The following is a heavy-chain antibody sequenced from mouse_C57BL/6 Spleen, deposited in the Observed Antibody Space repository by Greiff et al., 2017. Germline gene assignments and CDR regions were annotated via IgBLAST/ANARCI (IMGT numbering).Heavy chain of an antibody. CDR2: IYPGDGDT. D-gene: IGHD2-4*01. V-gene: IGHV1-82*01. Sequence: QVQLQQSGPELVKPGASVKISCKASGYAFSSSWMNWVKQRPGKGLEWIGRIYPGDGDTNYNGKFKGKATLTADKSSSTAYMQLSSLTSEDSAVYFCARLRYDYDDWYFDVWGTGTTVTVSS. CDR3: ARLRYDYDDWYFDV. CDR1: GYAFSSSW. J-gene: IGHJ1*03.